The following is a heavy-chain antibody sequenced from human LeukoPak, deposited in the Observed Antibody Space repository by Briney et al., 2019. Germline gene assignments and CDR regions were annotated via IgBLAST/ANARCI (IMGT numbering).Heavy chain of an antibody. Sequence: ASVKVSCKASGYTFTCYYMHRVRQAPGQGLEWMGSINPNSGGTNYAQKFQGRVTMTRDTSISTAYMELSRLRPDDTAVYYCASTHYSSSWYIFDYWGQGTLVTVSS. CDR1: GYTFTCYY. V-gene: IGHV1-2*02. J-gene: IGHJ4*02. CDR3: ASTHYSSSWYIFDY. CDR2: INPNSGGT. D-gene: IGHD6-13*01.